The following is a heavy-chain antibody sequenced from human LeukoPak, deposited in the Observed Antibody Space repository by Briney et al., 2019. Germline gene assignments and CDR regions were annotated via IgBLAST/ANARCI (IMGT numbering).Heavy chain of an antibody. V-gene: IGHV4-34*01. CDR3: ARVIFGVVIDYYYYYMDV. CDR1: GGSISGYY. D-gene: IGHD3-3*01. Sequence: PSETLSLTCTVSGGSISGYYWSWIRQPPGKGLEWIGEINHSGSTNYNPSLKSRVTISVDTSKNQFSLKLSSVTAADTAVYYCARVIFGVVIDYYYYYMDVWGKGTTVTVSS. J-gene: IGHJ6*03. CDR2: INHSGST.